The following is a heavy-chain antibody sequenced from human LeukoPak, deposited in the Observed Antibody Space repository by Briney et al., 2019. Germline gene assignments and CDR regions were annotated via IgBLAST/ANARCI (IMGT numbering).Heavy chain of an antibody. D-gene: IGHD3-16*01. CDR1: GFTFSGYT. CDR2: ISSSSTYI. CDR3: ARDGAYLGYFDY. V-gene: IGHV3-21*01. J-gene: IGHJ4*02. Sequence: GGSLRISCAASGFTFSGYTMNWVRQAPGNGLEWVSSISSSSTYISYADSVKGRFTISRDNAKNSLYLQMNSLRAEDTAVYYCARDGAYLGYFDYWGQGTLVTVSS.